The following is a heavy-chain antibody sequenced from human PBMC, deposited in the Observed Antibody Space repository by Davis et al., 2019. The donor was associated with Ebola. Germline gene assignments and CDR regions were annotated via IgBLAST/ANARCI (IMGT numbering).Heavy chain of an antibody. V-gene: IGHV1-2*06. CDR3: ARERYYYGSGSAFDY. D-gene: IGHD3-10*01. J-gene: IGHJ4*02. Sequence: ASVKVSCKASGYTFTGYYMHWVRQAPGQGLEWMGRINPNSGGTNYAQKFQGRVTMTRDTSISTAYMELSSLRSEDTAVYYCARERYYYGSGSAFDYWGQGTLVTVSS. CDR1: GYTFTGYY. CDR2: INPNSGGT.